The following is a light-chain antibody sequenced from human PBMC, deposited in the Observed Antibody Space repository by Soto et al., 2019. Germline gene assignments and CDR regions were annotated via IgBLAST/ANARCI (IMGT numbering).Light chain of an antibody. CDR2: AAS. J-gene: IGKJ5*01. CDR3: QQYNDWPPVT. CDR1: QSVTRN. Sequence: EIVMTQSPATLSVSPGERASLSCRASQSVTRNLAWYQQKPGQAPRLLIFAASTRATGIPARFSGSGSGTEFSLNISSVQSEDFAVYYCQQYNDWPPVTFGQGTRLEIK. V-gene: IGKV3-15*01.